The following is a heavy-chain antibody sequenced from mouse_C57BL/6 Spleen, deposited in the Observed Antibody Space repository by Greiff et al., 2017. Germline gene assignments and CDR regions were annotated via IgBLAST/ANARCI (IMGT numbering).Heavy chain of an antibody. CDR2: ISDGGSYT. J-gene: IGHJ2*01. CDR1: GFTFSSYA. CDR3: ARVVYYDYGRLDY. V-gene: IGHV5-4*01. Sequence: EVQLVESGGGLVKPGGSLKLSCAASGFTFSSYAMSWVRQTPEKRLEWVATISDGGSYTYYPDNVKGRFTFSRDNAKNNLYMQMSHLKSEDTAMYCCARVVYYDYGRLDYWGQGTTLTVSS. D-gene: IGHD2-4*01.